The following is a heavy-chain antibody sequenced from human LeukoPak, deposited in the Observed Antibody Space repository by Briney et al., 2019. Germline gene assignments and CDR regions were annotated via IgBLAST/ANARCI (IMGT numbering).Heavy chain of an antibody. Sequence: SVKVSCKASGGTFSSYAISWVRQAPGQGLEWMGVIIPIFGTANYAQKFQGRVTITPAESTSTAYMELSSLRSEDPALYCCASRASGRYYWGQGTLVTVSS. V-gene: IGHV1-69*01. D-gene: IGHD1-26*01. CDR1: GGTFSSYA. CDR2: IIPIFGTA. CDR3: ASRASGRYY. J-gene: IGHJ4*02.